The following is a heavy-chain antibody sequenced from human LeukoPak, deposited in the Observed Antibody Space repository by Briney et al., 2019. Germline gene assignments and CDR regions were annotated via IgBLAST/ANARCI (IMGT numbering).Heavy chain of an antibody. D-gene: IGHD1-7*01. Sequence: GGSLRLACAASGFRFSSYAMSWVRQAPGKGLEWVSAISGSGVSTYYADSVKGRFTVSRDNSKNTLYLQMSSLRAEDTAVYYCAKDERNWNYNLASQTYDWGQGTRVTVSS. CDR2: ISGSGVST. CDR1: GFRFSSYA. CDR3: AKDERNWNYNLASQTYD. J-gene: IGHJ4*02. V-gene: IGHV3-23*01.